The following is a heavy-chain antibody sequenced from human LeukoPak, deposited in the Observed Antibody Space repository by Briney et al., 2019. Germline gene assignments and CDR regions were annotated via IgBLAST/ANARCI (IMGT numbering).Heavy chain of an antibody. CDR3: ARDSSGWDRKSPHFDY. V-gene: IGHV1-2*02. CDR1: GYSFSGYY. D-gene: IGHD6-19*01. CDR2: INPNSGGT. J-gene: IGHJ4*02. Sequence: ASVKVSCKASGYSFSGYYMHWVRQAPGQGLEWMGWINPNSGGTNYAQKLQGRVTMTTDTSTSTAYMELRSLRSDDTAVYYCARDSSGWDRKSPHFDYWGQGTLVTVSS.